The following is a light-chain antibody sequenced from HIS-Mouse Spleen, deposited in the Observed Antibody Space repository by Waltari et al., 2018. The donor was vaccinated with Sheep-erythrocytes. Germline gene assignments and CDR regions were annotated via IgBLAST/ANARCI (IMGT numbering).Light chain of an antibody. CDR1: NLGDKY. Sequence: SYELTQPHSVTVSPGQTASITCPGDNLGDKYACWYQQKPGQSPVLVIYQDSKRPSGISERFSGANSGNTATLTISGTQAMDEADYYCQAWDSSTAVFGGGTKLTVL. V-gene: IGLV3-1*01. CDR2: QDS. J-gene: IGLJ2*01. CDR3: QAWDSSTAV.